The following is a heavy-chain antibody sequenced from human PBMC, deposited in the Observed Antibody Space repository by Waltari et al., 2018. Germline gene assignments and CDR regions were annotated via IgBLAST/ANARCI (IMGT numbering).Heavy chain of an antibody. CDR3: ARDLKPYNWYFDL. D-gene: IGHD3-10*01. CDR1: GYTFIDNY. CDR2: ISPNSGGT. V-gene: IGHV1-2*02. Sequence: QVQLVQSGAEVKKPGASVKVSCKASGYTFIDNYIHWVRQAPGQGLGWMGWISPNSGGTEYAQHFQGRVTMTRDTSISTAYMELYRLRSDDTAVYYCARDLKPYNWYFDLWGRGTLVTVSS. J-gene: IGHJ2*01.